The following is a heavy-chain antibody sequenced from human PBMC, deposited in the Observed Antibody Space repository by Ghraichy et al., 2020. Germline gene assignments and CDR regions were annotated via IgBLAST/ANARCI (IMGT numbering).Heavy chain of an antibody. J-gene: IGHJ4*02. CDR2: ISGNGAAT. D-gene: IGHD3-22*01. CDR3: AKRLRDSRGYYGFDH. Sequence: LSLTCEASGFIFSSYAMSWVRQAPGKGLEWVSAISGNGAATYYADSVRGRFTISRDNSKNTLYLQMNSLRAEDTALYYCAKRLRDSRGYYGFDHWGQGTLVTVSS. V-gene: IGHV3-23*01. CDR1: GFIFSSYA.